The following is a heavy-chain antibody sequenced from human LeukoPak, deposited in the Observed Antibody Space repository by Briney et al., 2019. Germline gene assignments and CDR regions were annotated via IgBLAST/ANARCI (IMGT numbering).Heavy chain of an antibody. D-gene: IGHD3-9*01. Sequence: PGGSLRLSCAASGFTFRSYAMSWVREAPGKGLEWDSAISGSGGSTYYADSVKGRFTISRDNSKNTLYLQMNSLRAEDTAVYYCAKYEESHILTPNWFDPWGQGTLVTVSS. CDR2: ISGSGGST. CDR3: AKYEESHILTPNWFDP. V-gene: IGHV3-23*01. J-gene: IGHJ5*02. CDR1: GFTFRSYA.